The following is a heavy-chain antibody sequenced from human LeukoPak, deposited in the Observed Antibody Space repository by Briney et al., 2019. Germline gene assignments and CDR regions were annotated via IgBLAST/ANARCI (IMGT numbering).Heavy chain of an antibody. D-gene: IGHD4-23*01. CDR1: GYMFRNYG. CDR2: ITPLFGAP. J-gene: IGHJ4*02. V-gene: IGHV1-69*06. Sequence: VASVKVSCKTSGYMFRNYGITRVRQAPGQGLEWVGGITPLFGAPPYGENFQGRVTFTADRAANTAYMELSSLESEDTAIYYCANAVISDSGFYFDNWGQGTLVTVSS. CDR3: ANAVISDSGFYFDN.